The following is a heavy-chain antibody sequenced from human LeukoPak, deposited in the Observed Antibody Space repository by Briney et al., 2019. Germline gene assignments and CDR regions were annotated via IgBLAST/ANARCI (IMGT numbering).Heavy chain of an antibody. D-gene: IGHD3-10*01. Sequence: SETLSLTCTVSGGSISGYYWSWIRQPAGKGLEWIGRIYTSGSTNYNPSLKSRVTMSVDTSKNQFSLKLSSVTAADTAVYYCARDDFGGFGELIADYWGQGTLVTVSS. CDR3: ARDDFGGFGELIADY. CDR2: IYTSGST. CDR1: GGSISGYY. V-gene: IGHV4-4*07. J-gene: IGHJ4*02.